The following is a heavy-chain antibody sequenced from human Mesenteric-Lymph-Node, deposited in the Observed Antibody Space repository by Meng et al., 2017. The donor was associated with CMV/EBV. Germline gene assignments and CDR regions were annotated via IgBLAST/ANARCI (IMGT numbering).Heavy chain of an antibody. V-gene: IGHV3-30*18. J-gene: IGHJ4*02. CDR1: GFTFSGFG. D-gene: IGHD1-1*01. CDR3: AKQLYGIDY. CDR2: ISPDGGNE. Sequence: LRLSCAASGFTFSGFGMNWVRQAPDKGLQWVATISPDGGNEHYADSVKGRFTISRDNSKNTVFLQMSSLRDEDTAMYYCAKQLYGIDYWGQGALVTVSS.